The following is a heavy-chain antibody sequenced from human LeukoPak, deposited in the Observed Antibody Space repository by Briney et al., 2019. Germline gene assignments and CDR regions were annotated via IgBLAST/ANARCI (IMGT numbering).Heavy chain of an antibody. J-gene: IGHJ3*02. V-gene: IGHV4-59*08. D-gene: IGHD3-22*01. CDR2: IYYSGST. Sequence: SETLSLTCTVSGGSISSYYWSWIRQPPGKGLEWIGYIYYSGSTSYNPSLKSRVTISVDTSKNQFSLKLSSVTAADTAVYYCARHYPYYYDSSGYAFDIWGQGTMVTVSS. CDR3: ARHYPYYYDSSGYAFDI. CDR1: GGSISSYY.